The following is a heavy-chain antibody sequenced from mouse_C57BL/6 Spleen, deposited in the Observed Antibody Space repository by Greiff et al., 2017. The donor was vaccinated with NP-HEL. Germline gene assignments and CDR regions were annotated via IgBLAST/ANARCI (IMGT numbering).Heavy chain of an antibody. CDR2: ISDGGSYT. CDR3: AREGDGYYGGAMDD. J-gene: IGHJ4*01. V-gene: IGHV5-4*01. D-gene: IGHD2-3*01. Sequence: EVHLVESGGGLVKPGGSLKLSCAASGFTFSSYAMSWVRQTPEKRLEWVATISDGGSYTYYPDNVKGRFTISRDNAKNNLYLQMSQLKSEDTAMYYCAREGDGYYGGAMDDWGQGTSVTVSS. CDR1: GFTFSSYA.